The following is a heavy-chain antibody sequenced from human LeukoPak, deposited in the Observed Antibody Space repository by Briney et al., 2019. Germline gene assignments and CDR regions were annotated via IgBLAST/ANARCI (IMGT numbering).Heavy chain of an antibody. Sequence: QPGGSLRLSCAASGFTFSSYGMHWVRQAPGKGLEWVAFIRYDGSNKYYADSVKGRFTISRDNSKNTLYLQMNSLRAEDTAVYYCAKDASSGPPPLLDYWGQGTLVTVSS. J-gene: IGHJ4*02. V-gene: IGHV3-30*02. CDR3: AKDASSGPPPLLDY. CDR2: IRYDGSNK. CDR1: GFTFSSYG. D-gene: IGHD3-22*01.